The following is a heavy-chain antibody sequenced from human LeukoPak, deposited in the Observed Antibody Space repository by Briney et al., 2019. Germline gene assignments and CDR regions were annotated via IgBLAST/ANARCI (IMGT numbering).Heavy chain of an antibody. Sequence: SETLSLTCAVYGGSFSGYYWSWIRQPPGKGLEWIGEINHSGSTNYNPSLKSRVTISVDTSKNQFSLKLSSVTAADTAVYYCARGVLRPTYYYYYGMDVWGQGTTATVSS. CDR3: ARGVLRPTYYYYYGMDV. V-gene: IGHV4-34*01. CDR1: GGSFSGYY. J-gene: IGHJ6*02. CDR2: INHSGST.